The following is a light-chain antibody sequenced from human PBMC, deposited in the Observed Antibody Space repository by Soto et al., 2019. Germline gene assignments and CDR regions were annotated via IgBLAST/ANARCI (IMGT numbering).Light chain of an antibody. CDR3: QQTDSFPLS. J-gene: IGKJ4*01. V-gene: IGKV1D-12*01. CDR1: QGIRSW. Sequence: DIQMTQSPSSVPASVGDRVTITCRASQGIRSWLAWYQQKPGKAPKLLIFAASSLQSGVPSRFSGRGSGTEFTHTISSMQPEDFATYYCQQTDSFPLSFGGGTKVELK. CDR2: AAS.